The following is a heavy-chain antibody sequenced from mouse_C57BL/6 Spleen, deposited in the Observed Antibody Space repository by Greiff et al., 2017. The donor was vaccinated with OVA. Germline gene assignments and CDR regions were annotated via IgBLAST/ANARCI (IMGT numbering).Heavy chain of an antibody. D-gene: IGHD1-1*01. CDR3: ASGGYYYGSSLYAMDY. CDR1: GYTFTSYW. CDR2: IYPGSGST. Sequence: VQLQQPGAELVKPGASVKMSCKASGYTFTSYWITWVKQRPGQGLEWIGDIYPGSGSTNYNEKFKSKATLTVDTSSSTAYMQLSSLTSEDSAVYYGASGGYYYGSSLYAMDYWGQGTSVTVSS. V-gene: IGHV1-55*01. J-gene: IGHJ4*01.